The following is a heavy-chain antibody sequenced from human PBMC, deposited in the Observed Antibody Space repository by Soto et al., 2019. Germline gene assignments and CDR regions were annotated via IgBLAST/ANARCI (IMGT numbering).Heavy chain of an antibody. CDR1: GGTFSSYA. CDR2: IIPIFGTA. V-gene: IGHV1-69*12. J-gene: IGHJ5*01. Sequence: QVQLVQSGAEVKKPGSSVKGSCKASGGTFSSYAISWVRQAPGQGLEWMGGIIPIFGTANYAQKFQGRVTITADESTSTAYMELSSLRSEDTAVYYCARGVRFLEWLLYGFDSWGQGTLVTVSS. D-gene: IGHD3-3*01. CDR3: ARGVRFLEWLLYGFDS.